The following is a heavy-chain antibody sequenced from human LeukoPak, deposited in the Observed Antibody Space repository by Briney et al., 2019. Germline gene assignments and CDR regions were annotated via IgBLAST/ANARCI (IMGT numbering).Heavy chain of an antibody. CDR1: GYTFTGYY. CDR3: ARSDEMATITLDY. J-gene: IGHJ4*02. CDR2: INPNSGGT. D-gene: IGHD5-24*01. V-gene: IGHV1-2*02. Sequence: GASVKVSCKASGYTFTGYYMHWVRQAPGQGLEWIGWINPNSGGTNYAQKFQGRVTMTRDTSISTAYMELSRLRSDDTAVYYCARSDEMATITLDYWGQGTLVTVSS.